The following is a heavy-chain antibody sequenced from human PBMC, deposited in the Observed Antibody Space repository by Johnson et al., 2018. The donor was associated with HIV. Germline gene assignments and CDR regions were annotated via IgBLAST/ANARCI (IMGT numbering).Heavy chain of an antibody. Sequence: QVQLVESGGGLVQPGGSLRLSCAASGFTFSSHWMSWMRQAPGQGLEWVSYISSSGSNIYKADSVKGRFTISRDNAKNSLFLQMNSLRAEDTAVYYCARVGANFDAFDIWGQGTMVTVSS. D-gene: IGHD4/OR15-4a*01. V-gene: IGHV3-11*04. CDR2: ISSSGSNI. CDR1: GFTFSSHW. CDR3: ARVGANFDAFDI. J-gene: IGHJ3*02.